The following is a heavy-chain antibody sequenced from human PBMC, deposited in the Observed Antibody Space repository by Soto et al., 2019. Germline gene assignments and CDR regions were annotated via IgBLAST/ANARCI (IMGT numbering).Heavy chain of an antibody. CDR1: GGTFSSYA. J-gene: IGHJ5*02. CDR2: IIPIFGTA. CDR3: ARDPSRVTMVRGAPQGWFDP. V-gene: IGHV1-69*06. D-gene: IGHD3-10*01. Sequence: RASVKVSCKASGGTFSSYAISWVRQAPGQGLEWMGGIIPIFGTANYAQKFQGRVTITADKSTSTAYMELSSLRSEDTAVYYCARDPSRVTMVRGAPQGWFDPWGQGTLVTVSS.